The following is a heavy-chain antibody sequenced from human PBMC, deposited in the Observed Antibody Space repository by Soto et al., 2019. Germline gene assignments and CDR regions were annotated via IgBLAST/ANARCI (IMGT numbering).Heavy chain of an antibody. D-gene: IGHD6-19*01. V-gene: IGHV1-18*01. Sequence: QVQLVQSGAEVKKPGASVKVSCKASGYTFTSYGISWVRQAPGQGLEWMGWISAYNGNTNYAQKLQGRVTMTTETTTSKAYMELRGLRSDDTAVYYWAREFSIGWPESFDYWGKGNLITVSS. J-gene: IGHJ4*02. CDR2: ISAYNGNT. CDR1: GYTFTSYG. CDR3: AREFSIGWPESFDY.